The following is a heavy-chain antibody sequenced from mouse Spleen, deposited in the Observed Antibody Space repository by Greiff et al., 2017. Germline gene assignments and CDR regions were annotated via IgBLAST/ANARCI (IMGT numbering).Heavy chain of an antibody. CDR1: GYTFTDYN. CDR2: INPNNGGT. CDR3: ARIHYYGYGYFDV. D-gene: IGHD1-2*01. J-gene: IGHJ1*01. V-gene: IGHV1-18*01. Sequence: EVKLQESGPELVKPGASVKIPCKASGYTFTDYNMDWVKQSHGKSLEWIGDINPNNGGTIYNQKFKGKATLTVDKSSSTAYMELRSLTSEDTAVYYCARIHYYGYGYFDVWGAGTTVTVSS.